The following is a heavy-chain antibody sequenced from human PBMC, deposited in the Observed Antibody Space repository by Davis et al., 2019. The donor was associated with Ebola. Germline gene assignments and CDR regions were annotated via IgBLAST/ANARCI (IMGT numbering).Heavy chain of an antibody. CDR1: GFTFSSYA. V-gene: IGHV3-74*01. CDR2: INSDGSST. Sequence: HTGGSLRLSCAASGFTFSSYAMSWVRQAPGKGLEWVSRINSDGSSTSYADSVKGRFTISRDNAKNTLYVQMNSLRAEDTAVYYCARGNRYCSGDTCANWLDPWGQGTLVTVSS. J-gene: IGHJ5*02. CDR3: ARGNRYCSGDTCANWLDP. D-gene: IGHD2-15*01.